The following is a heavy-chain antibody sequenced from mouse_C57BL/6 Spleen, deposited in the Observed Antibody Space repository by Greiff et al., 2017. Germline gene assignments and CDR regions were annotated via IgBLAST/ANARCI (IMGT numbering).Heavy chain of an antibody. V-gene: IGHV5-4*01. CDR1: GFTFSSYA. Sequence: EVKLVESGGGLVKPGGSLKLSCAASGFTFSSYAMSWVRQTPEKRLEWVATISDGGSYTYYPDNVKGRFTISRDNAKNNLYLQMSHLKSEDTARYYCARDRTTVEMDYWGQGTSVTVSS. CDR2: ISDGGSYT. J-gene: IGHJ4*01. CDR3: ARDRTTVEMDY. D-gene: IGHD1-1*01.